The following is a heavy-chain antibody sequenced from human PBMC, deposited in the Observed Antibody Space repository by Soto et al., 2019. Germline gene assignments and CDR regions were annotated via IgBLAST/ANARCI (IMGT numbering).Heavy chain of an antibody. J-gene: IGHJ6*02. CDR3: ARPDPSRSYYYYGMDV. D-gene: IGHD3-10*01. Sequence: SVNVSCKASGGTFSSYAISWVRQAPGQGLEWMGGIIPIFGTANYAQKFQGRVTITADESTSTAYMGLSSLRSEDTAVYYCARPDPSRSYYYYGMDVWGQGTTVTVSS. V-gene: IGHV1-69*13. CDR2: IIPIFGTA. CDR1: GGTFSSYA.